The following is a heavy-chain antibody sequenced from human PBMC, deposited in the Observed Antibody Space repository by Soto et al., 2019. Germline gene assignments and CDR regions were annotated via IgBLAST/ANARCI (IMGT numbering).Heavy chain of an antibody. CDR2: IYPGDSDT. D-gene: IGHD6-13*01. Sequence: GESLKISSKGSGDRFTSYWIGWVRQMPGKGLELMGIIYPGDSDTRYSPSFQGQVTISADKSISTAYLQWSSLKASDTAMYYCARTAAAGKYYYGMDVWGQGTTVTVS. V-gene: IGHV5-51*01. J-gene: IGHJ6*02. CDR3: ARTAAAGKYYYGMDV. CDR1: GDRFTSYW.